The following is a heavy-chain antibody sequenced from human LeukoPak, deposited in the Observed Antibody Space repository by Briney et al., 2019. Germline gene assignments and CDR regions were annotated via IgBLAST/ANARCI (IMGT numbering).Heavy chain of an antibody. J-gene: IGHJ4*02. CDR2: ISYDGSNK. D-gene: IGHD2-2*02. Sequence: WGSLRLSCAASGFTFSSYGMHWVRQAPGKGLEWVAVISYDGSNKYYADSVKGRFTISRDNSKNTLYLQMNSLRAEDTAVYYCARDGAYIVVVPAAIGNFDYWGQGTLVTVSS. V-gene: IGHV3-30*03. CDR1: GFTFSSYG. CDR3: ARDGAYIVVVPAAIGNFDY.